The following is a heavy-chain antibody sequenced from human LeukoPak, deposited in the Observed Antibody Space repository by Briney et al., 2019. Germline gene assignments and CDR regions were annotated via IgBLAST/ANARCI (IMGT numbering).Heavy chain of an antibody. J-gene: IGHJ4*02. V-gene: IGHV4-59*01. CDR1: GGSISSYY. D-gene: IGHD3-22*01. CDR3: ARGYYYDSSGYLRDYFDY. CDR2: SYYSGST. Sequence: KPSETLSLTCTVSGGSISSYYWSWIRQPPGKGLEWIGFSYYSGSTNYNPSLKSRVTISVDTSKNQFSLKLSSVTAADTAVYYCARGYYYDSSGYLRDYFDYWGQGTLVTVSS.